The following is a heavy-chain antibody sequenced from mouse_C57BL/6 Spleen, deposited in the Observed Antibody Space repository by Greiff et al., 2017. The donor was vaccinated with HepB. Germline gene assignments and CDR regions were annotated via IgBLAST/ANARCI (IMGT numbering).Heavy chain of an antibody. CDR3: ARVYDGYYNYFDY. CDR2: ISYDGSN. D-gene: IGHD2-3*01. V-gene: IGHV3-6*01. J-gene: IGHJ2*01. Sequence: DVKLQESGPGLVKPSQSLSLTCSVTGYSITSGYYWNWIRQFPGNKLEWMGYISYDGSNNYNPSLTNRISITRDTSKNQFFLKLNSVTTEDTATYYCARVYDGYYNYFDYWGQGTTLTVSS. CDR1: GYSITSGYY.